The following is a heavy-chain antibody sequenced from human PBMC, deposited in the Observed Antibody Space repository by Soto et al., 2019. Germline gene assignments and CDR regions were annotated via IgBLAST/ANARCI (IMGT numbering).Heavy chain of an antibody. V-gene: IGHV1-69*13. CDR3: ARAGYYYDSSGYFSMESFDY. CDR2: IIPIVGTA. CDR1: GGTFSSYA. J-gene: IGHJ4*02. D-gene: IGHD3-22*01. Sequence: SVKVSCKASGGTFSSYAISWVRQAPGQGLEWMGGIIPIVGTANYAQKFQGRVTITADESTSTAYMELSSLRSEDTAVYYCARAGYYYDSSGYFSMESFDYWGQGTLVTVSS.